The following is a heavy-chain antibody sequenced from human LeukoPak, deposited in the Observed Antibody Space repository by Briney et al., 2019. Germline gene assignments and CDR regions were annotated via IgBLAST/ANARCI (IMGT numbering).Heavy chain of an antibody. CDR2: IIPNSGGT. J-gene: IGHJ4*02. D-gene: IGHD6-13*01. V-gene: IGHV1-2*02. CDR1: GYTFTDYY. Sequence: ASVKVSCKASGYTFTDYYFHWVRQAPGQGLEWMGWIIPNSGGTNCAQKFQGRVTMTRDTSISTTYMEWSSLRSDDTAVYYCARGPAAALFDYWGQGTLVTVSS. CDR3: ARGPAAALFDY.